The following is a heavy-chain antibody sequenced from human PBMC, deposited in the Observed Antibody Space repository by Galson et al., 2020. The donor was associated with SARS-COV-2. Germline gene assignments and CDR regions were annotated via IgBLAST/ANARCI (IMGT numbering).Heavy chain of an antibody. V-gene: IGHV1-2*04. CDR2: INPNSGGT. CDR3: ARSLISRIGNYAELDSDAFDI. D-gene: IGHD1-7*01. J-gene: IGHJ3*02. Sequence: ASVKVSCKASGYTFTGYYMHWVRQAPGQGLEWMGWINPNSGGTNYAQKFQGWVTMTRDTSISTAYMELSRLRSDDTAVYYCARSLISRIGNYAELDSDAFDIWGQGTMVTVSS. CDR1: GYTFTGYY.